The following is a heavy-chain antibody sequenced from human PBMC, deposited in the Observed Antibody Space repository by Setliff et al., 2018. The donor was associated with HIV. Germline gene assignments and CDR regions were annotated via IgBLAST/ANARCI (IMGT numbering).Heavy chain of an antibody. CDR1: GGSISSFY. V-gene: IGHV4-4*08. Sequence: SETLSLTCTVSGGSISSFYWSWIRQPPGKGPEWIGYINSSGRTNYNPSLKGRVTISLDTSKNRFSLKLSSVTAADTALYYCARDRYTYGYFDYWGQGTLVTVSS. CDR3: ARDRYTYGYFDY. J-gene: IGHJ4*02. CDR2: INSSGRT. D-gene: IGHD5-18*01.